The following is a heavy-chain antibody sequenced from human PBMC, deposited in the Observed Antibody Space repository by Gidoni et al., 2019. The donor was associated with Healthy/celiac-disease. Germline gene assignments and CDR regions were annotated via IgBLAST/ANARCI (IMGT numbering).Heavy chain of an antibody. V-gene: IGHV3-21*01. Sequence: EVQLVESGGGLVKPGGSLRLSCAASGFTFSSYSMNWVRQAPGKGLEWVSSISSSSSYIYYADSVKGRFNISRDNAKNSLYLQMNSLRAEDTAVYYCAREGDGYSGYAYAFDIWGQGTMVTVSS. CDR3: AREGDGYSGYAYAFDI. D-gene: IGHD5-12*01. J-gene: IGHJ3*02. CDR2: ISSSSSYI. CDR1: GFTFSSYS.